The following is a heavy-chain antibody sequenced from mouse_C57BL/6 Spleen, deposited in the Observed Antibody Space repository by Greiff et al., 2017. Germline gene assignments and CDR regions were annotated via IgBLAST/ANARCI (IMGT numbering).Heavy chain of an antibody. CDR2: ISSGGSYT. CDR3: ARHGNWDTKSSFDD. CDR1: GFTFSSYG. Sequence: EVKLVESGGDLVKPGGSLKLSCAASGFTFSSYGLSWVRQTPDKRLEWVATISSGGSYTYYPDSVKGRFTISRDNAKNTLYLQMSSLKSEDTAMYYCARHGNWDTKSSFDDWGQGTTLTVSS. D-gene: IGHD4-1*01. J-gene: IGHJ2*01. V-gene: IGHV5-6*01.